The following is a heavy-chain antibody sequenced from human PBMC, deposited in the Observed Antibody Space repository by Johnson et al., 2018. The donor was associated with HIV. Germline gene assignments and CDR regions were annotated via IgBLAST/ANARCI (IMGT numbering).Heavy chain of an antibody. Sequence: VQLVESGGGLVQPGGSLRLSCGASGFTVSNNYMNWVRQAPGKGLEWVSGINLNGGSTGCAGSVKGRFTISRDNARNSLYLQMNTLRAEDTALYYCARGRRNYDDSSGYPDYDAFDIWGQGTMVTVSS. CDR3: ARGRRNYDDSSGYPDYDAFDI. CDR1: GFTVSNNY. D-gene: IGHD3-22*01. V-gene: IGHV3-20*04. J-gene: IGHJ3*02. CDR2: INLNGGST.